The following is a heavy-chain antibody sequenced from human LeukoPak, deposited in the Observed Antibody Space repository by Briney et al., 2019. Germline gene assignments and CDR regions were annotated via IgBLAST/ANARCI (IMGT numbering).Heavy chain of an antibody. CDR2: LYSDGST. CDR3: AKDRGIISDY. D-gene: IGHD3-10*01. Sequence: GGSLRLSCAASGFTVSRNYMSWVRQAPGKGLEWVSVLYSDGSTYHADSVKGRFTISRDNSKNTLYLQMNSLRAEDTAVYHCAKDRGIISDYWGQGTLVTVSS. J-gene: IGHJ4*02. V-gene: IGHV3-53*01. CDR1: GFTVSRNY.